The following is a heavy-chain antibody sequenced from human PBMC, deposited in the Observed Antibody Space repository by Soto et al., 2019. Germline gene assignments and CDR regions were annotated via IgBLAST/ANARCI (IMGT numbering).Heavy chain of an antibody. CDR2: ISSSSSYI. J-gene: IGHJ3*02. CDR1: GFTFSRYS. CDR3: ARVRVIGVVIRAFDI. V-gene: IGHV3-21*01. D-gene: IGHD3-3*01. Sequence: GGSLRLSCAASGFTFSRYSMNWVRQAPGKGLEWVSSISSSSSYIYYADSVKGRFTISRDNAKNSLYLQMNSLRAEDTAVYYCARVRVIGVVIRAFDIWGQGTMVTVSS.